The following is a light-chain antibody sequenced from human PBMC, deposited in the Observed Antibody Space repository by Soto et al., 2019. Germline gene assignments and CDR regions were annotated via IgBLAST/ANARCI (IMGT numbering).Light chain of an antibody. J-gene: IGLJ2*01. CDR1: SSDIGGFDL. Sequence: QSALTQPDSLSGSPGQSIAISCTGSSSDIGGFDLVSWYQQHPVKAPKLLLYEVNKRPSGVSNRFSGSKSGNTASLTISGLQADDEAYYYCCSYVGIRNFVFGGGTKLTVL. V-gene: IGLV2-23*02. CDR2: EVN. CDR3: CSYVGIRNFV.